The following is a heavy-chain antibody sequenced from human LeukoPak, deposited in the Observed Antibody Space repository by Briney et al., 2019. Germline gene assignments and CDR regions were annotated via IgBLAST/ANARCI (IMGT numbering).Heavy chain of an antibody. J-gene: IGHJ4*02. CDR2: VLYTGRT. Sequence: PSETLSLTCTVSGDSISSSRFYWAWIRQPPGKGLEWIGRVLYTGRTFYNPSLKSRVTISVDTSKNQFSLKLSSVTAADTAVYYCARVTPYYYDSSGYSPGFDYWGQGTLVTVSS. D-gene: IGHD3-22*01. CDR1: GDSISSSRFY. CDR3: ARVTPYYYDSSGYSPGFDY. V-gene: IGHV4-39*07.